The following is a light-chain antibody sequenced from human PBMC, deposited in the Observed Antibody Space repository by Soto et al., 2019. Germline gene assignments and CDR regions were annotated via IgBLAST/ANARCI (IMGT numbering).Light chain of an antibody. Sequence: EIVFTQSPSTLSLSPLESSTLSCRASQSLSKSLVWYQQKPGQAPRLLIDGASNRATGIPARFSGSGSGTDFTLTISSLEPEDFAVYFCQQRSSWPLTFGGGTKVDIK. V-gene: IGKV3-11*01. CDR2: GAS. CDR1: QSLSKS. J-gene: IGKJ4*02. CDR3: QQRSSWPLT.